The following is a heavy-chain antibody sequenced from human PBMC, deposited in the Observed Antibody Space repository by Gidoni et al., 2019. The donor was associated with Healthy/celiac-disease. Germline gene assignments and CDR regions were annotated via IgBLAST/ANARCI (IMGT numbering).Heavy chain of an antibody. CDR2: ISWNSGSI. V-gene: IGHV3-9*01. CDR3: AKDIQEYYGSGSYWAFDI. J-gene: IGHJ3*02. Sequence: EVQLVESGGGLVQPGRSLRLSCAASGFPFDDYAMHWVRQAPGKGLEWVSGISWNSGSIGYADSVKGRFTISRDNAKNSLYLQMNSLRAEDTALYYCAKDIQEYYGSGSYWAFDIWGQGTMVTVSS. CDR1: GFPFDDYA. D-gene: IGHD3-10*01.